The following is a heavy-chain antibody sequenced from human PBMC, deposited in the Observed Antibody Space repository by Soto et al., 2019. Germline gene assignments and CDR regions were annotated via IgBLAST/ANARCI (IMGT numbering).Heavy chain of an antibody. CDR3: AKDRVDIVATINYYYYMDV. Sequence: QVQLVESGGGVVQPGRSLRLSCAASGFTFSSYGMHWVRQAPGKGLEWVAVISYDGSNKYYADSVKGRFTISRDNSKNTLYLQMNSLRAEDTAVYYCAKDRVDIVATINYYYYMDVWGKGTTVTVSS. CDR2: ISYDGSNK. D-gene: IGHD5-12*01. J-gene: IGHJ6*03. CDR1: GFTFSSYG. V-gene: IGHV3-30*18.